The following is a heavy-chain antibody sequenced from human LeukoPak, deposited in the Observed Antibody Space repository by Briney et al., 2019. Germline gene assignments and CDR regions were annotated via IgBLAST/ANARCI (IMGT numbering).Heavy chain of an antibody. CDR3: ARDQGVYYYYGMDV. CDR2: IWYDGSNK. CDR1: GFTFSSYG. J-gene: IGHJ6*02. Sequence: PGGSLRLSCAASGFTFSSYGMHWVRQAPGKGLEWVAVIWYDGSNKYYADSVKGRFTISRDNSKNTLYLRMNSLRAEDTAVYYCARDQGVYYYYGMDVWGQGTTVTVSS. V-gene: IGHV3-33*01.